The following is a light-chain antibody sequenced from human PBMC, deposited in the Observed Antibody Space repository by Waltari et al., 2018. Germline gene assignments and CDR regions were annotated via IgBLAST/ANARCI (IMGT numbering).Light chain of an antibody. V-gene: IGKV4-1*01. J-gene: IGKJ3*01. CDR2: WAS. Sequence: VMNQSSASLAVSLGERTTINRTTRHSVFYSSNNKNYLAWYQQKPGQPPKLLIYWASTRESGVPDRFSGSGSGTDFTLTISSLQAEDVAVYYCQQYYDVPFAFGPGTKVNIK. CDR1: HSVFYSSNNKNY. CDR3: QQYYDVPFA.